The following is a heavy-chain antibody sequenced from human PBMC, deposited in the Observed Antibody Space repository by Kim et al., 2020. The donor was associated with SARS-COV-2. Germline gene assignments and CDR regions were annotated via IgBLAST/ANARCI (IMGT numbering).Heavy chain of an antibody. CDR2: INHSGST. V-gene: IGHV4-34*01. Sequence: SETLSLTCAVYGGSFSGYYWSWIRQPPGKGLEWIGEINHSGSTNYNPSLKSRVTISVDTSKNQFSLKLSSVTAADTAVYYCARGRPPGIFGVVTDYWGQGTLVTVSS. CDR1: GGSFSGYY. CDR3: ARGRPPGIFGVVTDY. J-gene: IGHJ4*02. D-gene: IGHD3-3*01.